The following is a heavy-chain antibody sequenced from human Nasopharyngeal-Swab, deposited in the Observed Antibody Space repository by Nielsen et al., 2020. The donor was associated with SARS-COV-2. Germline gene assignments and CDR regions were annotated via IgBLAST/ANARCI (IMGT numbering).Heavy chain of an antibody. D-gene: IGHD3-3*01. Sequence: WIRQPPGKGLEWIGSIYYSGSTNYNPSLKSRVTISVDTSKNQFSLKLSSVTAADTAVYYCARQIYDFWSGYGLVYYYYMDVWGKGTTVTV. CDR2: IYYSGST. J-gene: IGHJ6*03. V-gene: IGHV4-59*08. CDR3: ARQIYDFWSGYGLVYYYYMDV.